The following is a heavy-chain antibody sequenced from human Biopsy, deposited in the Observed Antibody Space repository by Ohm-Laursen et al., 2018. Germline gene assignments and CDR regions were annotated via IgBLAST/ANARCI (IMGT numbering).Heavy chain of an antibody. CDR1: GFPFCDYY. Sequence: GSLRLSCAASGFPFCDYYMRRIRQAPGKGLGWDSYISDDGTTIYYADSGKGRFTISRDNAKKSVYFQMNSLRAGDTAVYYCARDTRWSPYGMDVWGQGTTVTVSS. V-gene: IGHV3-11*01. J-gene: IGHJ6*02. CDR3: ARDTRWSPYGMDV. D-gene: IGHD4-23*01. CDR2: ISDDGTTI.